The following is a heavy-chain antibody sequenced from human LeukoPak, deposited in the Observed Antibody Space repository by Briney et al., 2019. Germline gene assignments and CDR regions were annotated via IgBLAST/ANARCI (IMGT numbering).Heavy chain of an antibody. CDR1: GFTFSSYW. V-gene: IGHV3-7*04. J-gene: IGHJ4*02. CDR2: IKHDGSEE. D-gene: IGHD7-27*01. Sequence: GGSLRLSCAASGFTFSSYWMSWVRQAPGKGLEWVANIKHDGSEEYYGDSVRGRFTISRDNAKNSLILQMNSLRGEDTAVYYCARALGNSTGDYWGQGTLVTVSS. CDR3: ARALGNSTGDY.